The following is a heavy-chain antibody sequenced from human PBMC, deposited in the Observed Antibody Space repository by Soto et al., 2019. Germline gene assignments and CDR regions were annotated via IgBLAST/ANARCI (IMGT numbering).Heavy chain of an antibody. D-gene: IGHD4-17*01. CDR1: GGSVSSYR. V-gene: IGHV4-4*07. Sequence: QVQLQELGPGLVRPSETLSVTCSVSGGSVSSYRWSWIRQSAGKGLEWIGRLNNYGNTHYNASLKSRVTLSVGTSRNQFFLTLRSVSAADSAVYHCGREGGETCDYEASWGQGTPVTVSS. CDR3: GREGGETCDYEAS. CDR2: LNNYGNT. J-gene: IGHJ5*02.